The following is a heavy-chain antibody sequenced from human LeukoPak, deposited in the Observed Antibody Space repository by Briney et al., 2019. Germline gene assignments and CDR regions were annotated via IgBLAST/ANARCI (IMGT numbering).Heavy chain of an antibody. CDR2: ISGSGGST. CDR3: AKADVIPRSSYFDY. V-gene: IGHV3-23*01. Sequence: GGSLRLSCAASGFTFGSYAMSWVRQAPGKGLEWVSAISGSGGSTYYADSVKGRFTISRDNSKNTLYLQMNSLRAEDTAVYYCAKADVIPRSSYFDYWGQGTLVTVSS. J-gene: IGHJ4*02. CDR1: GFTFGSYA. D-gene: IGHD2-21*01.